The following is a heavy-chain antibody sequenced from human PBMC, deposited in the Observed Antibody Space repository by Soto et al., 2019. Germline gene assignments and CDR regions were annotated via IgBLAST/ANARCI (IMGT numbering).Heavy chain of an antibody. V-gene: IGHV1-2*02. CDR2: INPNSGSS. D-gene: IGHD5-18*01. CDR1: GYTFTGYY. J-gene: IGHJ4*02. Sequence: ASVKVSCKASGYTFTGYYMHWVRQAPGQGLEWMGWINPNSGSSYYADSVKGRFTISRDNSKNTLYLQMNSLRAEDTAVYYCAYSESGYSYGLRIWGQGTLVTVSS. CDR3: AYSESGYSYGLRI.